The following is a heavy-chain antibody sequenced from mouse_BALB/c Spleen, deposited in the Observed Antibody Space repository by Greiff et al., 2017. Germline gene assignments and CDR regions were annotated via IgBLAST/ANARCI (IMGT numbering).Heavy chain of an antibody. D-gene: IGHD2-14*01. Sequence: EVQLQESGPGLVKPSQSLSLTCSVTGYSITSGYYWNWIRQFPGNKLEWMGYISYDGSNNYNPSLKNRISITRDTSKNQFFLKLNSVTTEDTATYYCARGRYDDAMDDWGQGTSVTVSS. CDR3: ARGRYDDAMDD. CDR1: GYSITSGYY. CDR2: ISYDGSN. V-gene: IGHV3-6*02. J-gene: IGHJ4*01.